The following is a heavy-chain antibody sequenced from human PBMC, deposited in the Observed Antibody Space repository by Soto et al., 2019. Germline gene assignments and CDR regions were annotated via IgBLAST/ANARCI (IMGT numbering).Heavy chain of an antibody. CDR1: GYTFSNYY. V-gene: IGHV1-46*01. Sequence: GASVKVSCKASGYTFSNYYMHWVRQVPGQGLEWMGGINPNGDTTYYAQKYLGRLTVTRDTSTSTVYMELSSLRSDDTAVYYCAREGATAAKMFDYWGQGTLVTVSS. CDR3: AREGATAAKMFDY. CDR2: INPNGDTT. J-gene: IGHJ4*02. D-gene: IGHD2-2*01.